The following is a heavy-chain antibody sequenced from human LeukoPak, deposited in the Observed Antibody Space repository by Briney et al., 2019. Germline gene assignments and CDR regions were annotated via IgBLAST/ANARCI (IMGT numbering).Heavy chain of an antibody. V-gene: IGHV3-7*05. D-gene: IGHD1-14*01. CDR1: GFTLSNYW. J-gene: IGHJ4*02. CDR2: INQDGSEI. CDR3: ARNRAAHDY. Sequence: PGGSLRLSCAISGFTLSNYWMTWVRQAPGKGLEWVASINQDGSEINYVDSVKGRFTISRDNAKNSLYLQMNSLRAEDTAVYHCARNRAAHDYWGQGTLVTVSS.